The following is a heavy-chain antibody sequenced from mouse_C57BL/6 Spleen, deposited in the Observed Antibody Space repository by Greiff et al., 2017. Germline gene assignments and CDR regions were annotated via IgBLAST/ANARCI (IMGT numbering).Heavy chain of an antibody. J-gene: IGHJ2*01. CDR3: ASDYYGSSYY. V-gene: IGHV1-64*01. CDR1: GYTFTSYW. CDR2: IHPNSGST. D-gene: IGHD1-1*01. Sequence: QVQLQQSGAELVKPGASVKLSCKASGYTFTSYWMHWVKQRPGQGLEWIGMIHPNSGSTNYNEKFKSKATLTVDKSSSTAYMQLSSLTSEDSAVYYCASDYYGSSYYWGQGTTLTVSS.